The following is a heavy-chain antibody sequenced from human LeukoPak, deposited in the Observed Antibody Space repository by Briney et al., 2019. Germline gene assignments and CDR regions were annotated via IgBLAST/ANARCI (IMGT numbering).Heavy chain of an antibody. CDR1: GGSISSYY. D-gene: IGHD3-16*01. V-gene: IGHV4-59*08. Sequence: KPSETLSLTCTVSGGSISSYYWSWIRQPPGKGLEWIGYIYYSGSTNYNPSLKSRVTISVDTSKNQSSLKLSSVTAADTAVYYCARHGGSYFDYWGQGTLVTVSS. J-gene: IGHJ4*02. CDR2: IYYSGST. CDR3: ARHGGSYFDY.